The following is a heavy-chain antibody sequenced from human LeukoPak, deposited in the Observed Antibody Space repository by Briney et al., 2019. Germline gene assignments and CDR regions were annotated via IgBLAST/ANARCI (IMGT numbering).Heavy chain of an antibody. CDR2: IIPIFGTA. Sequence: GASVKVSCKASGGTFSSYAISWVRQAPGQGLEWMGGIIPIFGTANYAQKFQGRVTITADKSTSQAYMELSSQRSEDTAVYYCAKDLSYDSSGYYLTLDYWGQGTLVTVSS. J-gene: IGHJ4*02. D-gene: IGHD3-22*01. CDR1: GGTFSSYA. CDR3: AKDLSYDSSGYYLTLDY. V-gene: IGHV1-69*06.